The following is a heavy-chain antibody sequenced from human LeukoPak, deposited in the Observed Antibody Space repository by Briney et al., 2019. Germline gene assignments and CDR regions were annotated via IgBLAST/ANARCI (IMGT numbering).Heavy chain of an antibody. CDR1: GFTFSTYG. D-gene: IGHD6-19*01. V-gene: IGHV3-23*01. CDR2: ISGSGGST. Sequence: GGSLRLSCAASGFTFSTYGMHWVRQAPGKGLEWVSAISGSGGSTYYADSVKGRFTISRDNSKNTLYLQMNSLRAEDTAVYYCAKYSGSGWVSEYFQHWGQGTLVTVSS. J-gene: IGHJ1*01. CDR3: AKYSGSGWVSEYFQH.